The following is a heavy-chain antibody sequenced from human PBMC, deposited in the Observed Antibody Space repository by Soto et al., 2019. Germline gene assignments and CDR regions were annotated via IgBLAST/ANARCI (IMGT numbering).Heavy chain of an antibody. J-gene: IGHJ4*02. CDR2: MEPSTGTT. D-gene: IGHD1-26*01. Sequence: ASVTVSCKASGYSFTSLDIYRVRQTAGQGLEWMGWMEPSTGTTGCAQKFQGRVTMTRDTSINTAYMELTTLTSDDTAFYYCARGVSAGVDYWGKGTL. V-gene: IGHV1-8*01. CDR3: ARGVSAGVDY. CDR1: GYSFTSLD.